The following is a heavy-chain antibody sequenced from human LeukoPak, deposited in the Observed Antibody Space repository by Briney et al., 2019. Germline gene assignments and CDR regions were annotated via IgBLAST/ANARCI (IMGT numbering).Heavy chain of an antibody. Sequence: GGSLRLSCAASGFTVSSNYMSWVRQAPGKGLEWVSVIYSGGSTYYADSVKGRFTISRDNSKNTLYLQMNSLRAEDTAVYYCARDDRTGKPHYYYYYYMDVWGKGTTVTISS. V-gene: IGHV3-53*01. CDR3: ARDDRTGKPHYYYYYYMDV. CDR2: IYSGGST. CDR1: GFTVSSNY. D-gene: IGHD3-22*01. J-gene: IGHJ6*03.